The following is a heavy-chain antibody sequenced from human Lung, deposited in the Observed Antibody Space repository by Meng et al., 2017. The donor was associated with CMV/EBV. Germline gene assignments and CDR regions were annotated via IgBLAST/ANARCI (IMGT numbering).Heavy chain of an antibody. Sequence: ASVKVSCKASGYTFIGYYMHWVRQAPGQGLEWVGWINPNSGSTNLAQKFQGRVTMARDTSTRTVYMELRSLGFDDTAVYYCGRGVGFQLPAYWGQGTLVTVSS. CDR1: GYTFIGYY. CDR3: GRGVGFQLPAY. CDR2: INPNSGST. V-gene: IGHV1-2*02. D-gene: IGHD2-2*01. J-gene: IGHJ1*01.